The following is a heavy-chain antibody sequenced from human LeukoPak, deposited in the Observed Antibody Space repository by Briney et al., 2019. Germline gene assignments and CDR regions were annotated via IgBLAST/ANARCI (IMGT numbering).Heavy chain of an antibody. V-gene: IGHV1-8*01. CDR1: GYTFTSYD. CDR2: VNPNSGHT. D-gene: IGHD4-17*01. J-gene: IGHJ4*02. CDR3: ARDFYGDYFGY. Sequence: GASVKVSCKASGYTFTSYDINWVRQATGQGLEWMGWVNPNSGHTGFAQKFQGRVSMTSNTSISTAYMEVRSLRSEDTAVYYCARDFYGDYFGYWGQGTLVTVSS.